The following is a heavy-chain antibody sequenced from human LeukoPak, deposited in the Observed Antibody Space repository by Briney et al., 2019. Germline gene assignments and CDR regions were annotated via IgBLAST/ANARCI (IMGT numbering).Heavy chain of an antibody. CDR3: ARADRLHGGPYLIGP. V-gene: IGHV1-2*02. D-gene: IGHD2-21*01. J-gene: IGHJ5*02. Sequence: ASVKVSCKTSGYSFIDYYMHWVRQAPGQGLAWMGWINPNSGGTSSAQKFQGRVTMTRDTSITTVYMEVSWLTSDDTAIYYCARADRLHGGPYLIGPWGQGTLVTVSS. CDR1: GYSFIDYY. CDR2: INPNSGGT.